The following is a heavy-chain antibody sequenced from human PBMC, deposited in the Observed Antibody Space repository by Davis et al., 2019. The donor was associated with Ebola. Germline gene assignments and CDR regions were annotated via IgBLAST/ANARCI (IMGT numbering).Heavy chain of an antibody. CDR1: GYSFTSYW. V-gene: IGHV5-51*01. CDR2: IYPGDSDT. D-gene: IGHD3-22*01. J-gene: IGHJ3*02. CDR3: AREKHYYDSSGYYYDAFDI. Sequence: MVSCKGSGYSFTSYWIAWVRQMPAKGLDWMGIIYPGDSDTRYSPFFQGQVTMSADKSTSTAYLQWSSLKASDTAMYYCAREKHYYDSSGYYYDAFDIWGQGTMVTVSS.